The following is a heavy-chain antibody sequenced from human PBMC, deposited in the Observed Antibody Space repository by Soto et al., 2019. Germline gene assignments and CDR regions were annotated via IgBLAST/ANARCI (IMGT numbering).Heavy chain of an antibody. J-gene: IGHJ1*01. V-gene: IGHV3-30-3*01. Sequence: PGGSLRLSCAASGFTFSSYAMHWVRQAPGKGLEWVAVISYDGSNKYYADSVKGRFTISRDNSKNTLYLQMNSLRAEDTAVYYCERVDSSGYRFFQHWGQGT. D-gene: IGHD3-22*01. CDR3: ERVDSSGYRFFQH. CDR1: GFTFSSYA. CDR2: ISYDGSNK.